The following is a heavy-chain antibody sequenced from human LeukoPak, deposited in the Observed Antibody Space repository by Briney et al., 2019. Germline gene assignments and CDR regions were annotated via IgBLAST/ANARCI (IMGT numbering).Heavy chain of an antibody. Sequence: ASVKVSCKASGYTFTSYYMHWVRQAPGQGLEWMGIINPSGGSASYAQKFQGRVTMTRDMSTSTVYMELSSLRSEDTAVYYCARDRGDYADYWGQGTLVTVSS. V-gene: IGHV1-46*01. CDR3: ARDRGDYADY. J-gene: IGHJ4*02. D-gene: IGHD4-17*01. CDR2: INPSGGSA. CDR1: GYTFTSYY.